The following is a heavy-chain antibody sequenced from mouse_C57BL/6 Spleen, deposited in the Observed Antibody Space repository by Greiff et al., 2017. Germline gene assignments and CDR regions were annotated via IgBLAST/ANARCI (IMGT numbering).Heavy chain of an antibody. J-gene: IGHJ1*03. V-gene: IGHV1-72*01. CDR1: GYTFTSYW. Sequence: QQSCKASGYTFTSYWMHWVKQRPGRGLEWIGRIDPNSGGTKYNEKFKSKATLTVDKPSSTAYMQLSSLTSEDSAVYYCARDWEIYYYGSSYWYFDVWGTGTTVTVSS. CDR3: ARDWEIYYYGSSYWYFDV. CDR2: IDPNSGGT. D-gene: IGHD1-1*01.